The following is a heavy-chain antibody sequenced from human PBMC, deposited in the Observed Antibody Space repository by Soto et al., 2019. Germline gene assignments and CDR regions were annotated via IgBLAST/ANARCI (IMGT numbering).Heavy chain of an antibody. CDR3: ARDKITGLFDY. CDR1: AGSSSCHY. V-gene: IGHV4-34*01. CDR2: INHSGST. Sequence: SVTRRRTCAGHAGSSSCHYLTCIRQPPGTGLEWIGEINHSGSTNYNPSLKSRVTISVDTSKNQFSLKLSSLTAADTAVYYCARDKITGLFDYWGQGTLVTVS. J-gene: IGHJ4*02. D-gene: IGHD2-8*02.